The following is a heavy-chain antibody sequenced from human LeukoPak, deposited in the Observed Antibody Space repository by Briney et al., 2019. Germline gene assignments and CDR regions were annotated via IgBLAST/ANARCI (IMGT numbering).Heavy chain of an antibody. CDR1: GGSISSGDYS. J-gene: IGHJ4*02. D-gene: IGHD2-2*01. CDR2: IYYSGST. V-gene: IGHV4-30-4*01. CDR3: ARVLHCSRTSCYAFDY. Sequence: SQTLSLTCTVSGGSISSGDYSWSWIRQPPGKGLEWIGYIYYSGSTYYNPSLKSRVTISVDTSKNQFSLKLSSVTAADTAVYYCARVLHCSRTSCYAFDYWGQGTLVTVSS.